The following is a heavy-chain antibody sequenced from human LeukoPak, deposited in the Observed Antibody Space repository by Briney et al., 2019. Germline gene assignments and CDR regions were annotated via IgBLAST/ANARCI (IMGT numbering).Heavy chain of an antibody. CDR2: INTNTGNP. J-gene: IGHJ4*02. Sequence: ASVKVYCKASGYTFTSYAMNWVRQAPGQGLEWMGWINTNTGNPTYAQGFTGRFVFSLDTSVSTAYLQISSLKAEDTAVYYCARDVAVAGEYYFDYWGQGTLVTVSS. V-gene: IGHV7-4-1*02. CDR1: GYTFTSYA. D-gene: IGHD6-19*01. CDR3: ARDVAVAGEYYFDY.